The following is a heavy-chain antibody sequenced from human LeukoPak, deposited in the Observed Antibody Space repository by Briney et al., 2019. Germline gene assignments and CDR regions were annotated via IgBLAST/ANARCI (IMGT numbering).Heavy chain of an antibody. J-gene: IGHJ6*03. CDR1: GFTVSSNY. Sequence: PGGCPRLSCAASGFTVSSNYMSWVRQAPGKGLECGSVIYSGGSTYYRDSVKGRFTIPRDNYKNPLYLQKNSLRAEDTAVYYCARDWRYYYYMDVWGKGTTVTVSS. CDR3: ARDWRYYYYMDV. D-gene: IGHD3-3*01. V-gene: IGHV3-53*05. CDR2: IYSGGST.